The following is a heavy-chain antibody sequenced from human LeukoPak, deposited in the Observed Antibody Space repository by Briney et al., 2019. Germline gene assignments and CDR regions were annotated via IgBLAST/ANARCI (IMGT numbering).Heavy chain of an antibody. V-gene: IGHV4-34*01. Sequence: SETLSLTCAVYGGSFSGYYWSWIRQPPGKGLEWIGEINHSGSTNYNPSLKSRVTISVDTSKNQFSLKLSSVTAADTAVYYCARWYAVLRYFDWTDNWFDPWGQGILVTVSS. D-gene: IGHD3-9*01. CDR3: ARWYAVLRYFDWTDNWFDP. J-gene: IGHJ5*02. CDR2: INHSGST. CDR1: GGSFSGYY.